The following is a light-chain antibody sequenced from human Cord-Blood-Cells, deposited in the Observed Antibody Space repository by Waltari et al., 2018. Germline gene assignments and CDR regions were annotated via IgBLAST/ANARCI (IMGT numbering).Light chain of an antibody. CDR2: DVS. V-gene: IGLV2-14*01. CDR1: SSYVGGYNY. Sequence: QSALTQPASVSGSPGQSITISCTGTSSYVGGYNYVSWYQKHPGKATKLMIYDVSKRPSGVSNRFSGSKSGNTASLTISGLQAEDEADYYCSSYTSSSRVFGGGTKLTVL. CDR3: SSYTSSSRV. J-gene: IGLJ3*02.